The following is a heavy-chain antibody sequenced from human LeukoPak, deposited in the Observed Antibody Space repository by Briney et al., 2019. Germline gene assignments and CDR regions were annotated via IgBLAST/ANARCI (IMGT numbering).Heavy chain of an antibody. J-gene: IGHJ4*02. V-gene: IGHV4-59*01. CDR3: AREYYYDSSGYYYAPQYFDY. D-gene: IGHD3-22*01. CDR1: GGSISSYY. Sequence: PSETLSLTCTVSGGSISSYYWSWIRQPPGRGLEWLGYIYYSGSTNYNPSPKSRVTISVDTSKNQFSLKLSSVTAADTAVYYCAREYYYDSSGYYYAPQYFDYWGQGTLVTVSS. CDR2: IYYSGST.